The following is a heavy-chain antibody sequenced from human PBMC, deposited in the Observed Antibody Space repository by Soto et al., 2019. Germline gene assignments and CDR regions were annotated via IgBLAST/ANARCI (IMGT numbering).Heavy chain of an antibody. J-gene: IGHJ4*02. D-gene: IGHD6-13*01. Sequence: PSETLSLTCTVSGGSISSSSYYWGWIRQPPGKGLEWIGSIYYSGSTYYNPSLKSRVTISVDTSKNQFSLKLSSVTAADTAVYYCARLSEQQLWHWGQGTLVTVSS. CDR3: ARLSEQQLWH. V-gene: IGHV4-39*01. CDR1: GGSISSSSYY. CDR2: IYYSGST.